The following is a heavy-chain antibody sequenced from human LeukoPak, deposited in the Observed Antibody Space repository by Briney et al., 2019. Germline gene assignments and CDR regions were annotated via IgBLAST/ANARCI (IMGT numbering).Heavy chain of an antibody. D-gene: IGHD2-8*01. Sequence: GGSLRLSCAASGFTFSSYSMNWVRQAPGKGLEWVSYISTSSSTMYYSDSVKGRFTISRDNAKNSLYLQMNSLRDEDTAVYYCARASYCTNGVCYGYYGMDVWGQGTTVTVSS. CDR3: ARASYCTNGVCYGYYGMDV. V-gene: IGHV3-48*02. CDR2: ISTSSSTM. J-gene: IGHJ6*02. CDR1: GFTFSSYS.